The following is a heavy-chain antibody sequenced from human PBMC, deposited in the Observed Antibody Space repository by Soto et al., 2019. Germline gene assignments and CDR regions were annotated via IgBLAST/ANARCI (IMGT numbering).Heavy chain of an antibody. CDR2: ISASNGNT. D-gene: IGHD2-15*01. CDR1: GYTFTRYG. J-gene: IGHJ3*02. Sequence: QVQLVQSGAEVKKPGASVKVSCKASGYTFTRYGISWVRQAPGQGLEWMGWISASNGNTNYAQKLQGRFTMTTDTYTITGYMELRSLRADDTGVYYCARVGYGGSSQGALDIWGQGTMVMVS. CDR3: ARVGYGGSSQGALDI. V-gene: IGHV1-18*01.